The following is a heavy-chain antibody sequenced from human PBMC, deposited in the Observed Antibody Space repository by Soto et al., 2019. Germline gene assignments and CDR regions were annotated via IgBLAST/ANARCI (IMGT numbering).Heavy chain of an antibody. CDR3: ARGYCSGGSCYFGANWFDP. D-gene: IGHD2-15*01. J-gene: IGHJ5*02. V-gene: IGHV4-59*01. CDR2: IYYSGST. Sequence: SETLSLTCTVSGGSISSYYWSWIRQPPGKGLEWIGYIYYSGSTNYNPSLKSRVTISVDTSKNQFSLKLSSVTAADTAVYYCARGYCSGGSCYFGANWFDPWGQGTLVTVSS. CDR1: GGSISSYY.